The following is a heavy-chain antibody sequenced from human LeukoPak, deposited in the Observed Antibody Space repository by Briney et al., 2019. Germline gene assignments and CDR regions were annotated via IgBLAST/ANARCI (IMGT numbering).Heavy chain of an antibody. D-gene: IGHD5-18*01. CDR1: GFTFSNYE. V-gene: IGHV3-48*03. CDR2: ISSSGRNI. Sequence: GGSLRLSCAASGFTFSNYELNWARQAPGKGLEWLSYISSSGRNIYYADSVNGRFTISRDNAKNSLYLQMNSLRAEDTAVYYCARDLVQLWSKDYWGQGTLVTVSS. CDR3: ARDLVQLWSKDY. J-gene: IGHJ4*02.